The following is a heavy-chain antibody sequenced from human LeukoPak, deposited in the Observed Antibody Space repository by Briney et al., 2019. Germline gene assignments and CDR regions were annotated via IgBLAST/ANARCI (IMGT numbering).Heavy chain of an antibody. CDR3: ARIKYDYVWGSYRSPPSYFDY. Sequence: SETLSLTCAVYGGSFSGYYWSWIRQPPGKGLEWIGEMNHSGSNNYNPSLKSRVTISVDTSKNQFSLKLSSVTAADTAVYYCARIKYDYVWGSYRSPPSYFDYWGQGTLVTVSS. J-gene: IGHJ4*02. D-gene: IGHD3-16*02. CDR1: GGSFSGYY. CDR2: MNHSGSN. V-gene: IGHV4-34*01.